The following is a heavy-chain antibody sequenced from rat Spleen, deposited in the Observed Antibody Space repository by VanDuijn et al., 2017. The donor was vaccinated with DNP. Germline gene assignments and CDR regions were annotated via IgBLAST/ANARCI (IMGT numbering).Heavy chain of an antibody. D-gene: IGHD1-2*01. V-gene: IGHV5S10*01. CDR2: IIYDGSRT. CDR3: ARGSSYYAMDA. CDR1: GFTFSDYN. Sequence: EVQLVESGGGLVQPGRSLKLSCAASGFTFSDYNMAWVRQAPKKGLEWVATIIYDGSRTYYRDSVKGRFTISRDNAKSTLNLQMNSLRSEDMATYYCARGSSYYAMDAWGQGTSVTVSS. J-gene: IGHJ4*01.